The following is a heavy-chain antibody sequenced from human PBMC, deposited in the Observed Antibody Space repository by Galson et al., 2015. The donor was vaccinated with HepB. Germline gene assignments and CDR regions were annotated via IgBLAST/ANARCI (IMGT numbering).Heavy chain of an antibody. V-gene: IGHV4-38-2*02. CDR2: IYHSGST. CDR3: AREWTTVSHFDY. CDR1: GYSISSGYY. Sequence: ETLSLTCAVSGYSISSGYYWGWIRQPPGKGLEWIGSIYHSGSTYYNPSLKSRVTISVDTSKNQFSLKLSSVTAADTAVYYCAREWTTVSHFDYWGQGTLVTVSS. D-gene: IGHD4-17*01. J-gene: IGHJ4*02.